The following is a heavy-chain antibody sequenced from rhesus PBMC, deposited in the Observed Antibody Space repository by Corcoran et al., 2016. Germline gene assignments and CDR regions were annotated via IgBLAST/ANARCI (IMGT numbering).Heavy chain of an antibody. J-gene: IGHJ4*01. CDR2: ITYSGST. CDR1: GYSISSGYS. D-gene: IGHD2-15*01. V-gene: IGHV4-122*02. Sequence: QVQLQESGPGLVKPSETLSLTRAVSGYSISSGYSWSWIRQPPGKGLEWIGYITYSGSTSYNPSLKSRVTISRDTSKNQFSLKLSSVTAADTAVYYCARTESSEIFDYWGQGVLVTVSS. CDR3: ARTESSEIFDY.